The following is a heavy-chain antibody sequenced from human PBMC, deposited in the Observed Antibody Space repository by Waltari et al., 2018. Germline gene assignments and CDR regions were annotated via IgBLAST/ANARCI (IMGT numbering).Heavy chain of an antibody. CDR3: ARDMHDFWSGYPSGCFDL. J-gene: IGHJ2*01. Sequence: QLQLQESGPGLVKPSETLSLTCTVSGGSISSSSYYWGWIRQPPGKGLEWIGSIYYSGSTYYNPSLKSRVTISVDTSKNQFSLKLSSVTAADTAVYYCARDMHDFWSGYPSGCFDLWGRGTLVTVSS. D-gene: IGHD3-3*01. CDR2: IYYSGST. CDR1: GGSISSSSYY. V-gene: IGHV4-39*07.